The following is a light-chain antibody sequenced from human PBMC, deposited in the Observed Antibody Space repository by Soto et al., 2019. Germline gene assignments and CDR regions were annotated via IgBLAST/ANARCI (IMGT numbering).Light chain of an antibody. CDR2: GVS. CDR1: ESVTDY. V-gene: IGKV3-20*01. J-gene: IGKJ1*01. Sequence: EIVLTQSPATLSLSPGERGTLSCRASESVTDYLAWYQQKPGQAPRLLVYGVSNRAAGIPTRFSGGGSGTDFTLTISRLEPEDFAVYYCQQYGSSSWTFGQGTKVDIK. CDR3: QQYGSSSWT.